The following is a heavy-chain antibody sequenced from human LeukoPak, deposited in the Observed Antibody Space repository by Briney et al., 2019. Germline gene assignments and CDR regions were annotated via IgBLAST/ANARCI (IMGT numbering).Heavy chain of an antibody. CDR2: ILYSGST. CDR3: ARQSVTMIDLTGAFDI. V-gene: IGHV4-59*08. D-gene: IGHD3-22*01. J-gene: IGHJ3*02. Sequence: SETLSLTCTVSGGSISNYYWSWIRQPPGKGLEWIGYILYSGSTNYNPSLKSRVTISVDTSKMQFSLKLSSVTAADTAVYYCARQSVTMIDLTGAFDIWGQGTMVTVSS. CDR1: GGSISNYY.